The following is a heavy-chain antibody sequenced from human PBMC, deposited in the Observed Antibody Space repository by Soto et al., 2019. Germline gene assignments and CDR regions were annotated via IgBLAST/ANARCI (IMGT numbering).Heavy chain of an antibody. V-gene: IGHV4-61*01. CDR2: IYYSGST. CDR1: GGSVSSGSYY. J-gene: IGHJ1*01. Sequence: SETLSLTCTVSGGSVSSGSYYWSWIRQPPGKGLEWIGYIYYSGSTNYNPSLKSRVTISVDTSKKQFSLKLSSVTAADTAVYYCARAPYYYDSSGYFQHWGQGTLVTVSS. D-gene: IGHD3-22*01. CDR3: ARAPYYYDSSGYFQH.